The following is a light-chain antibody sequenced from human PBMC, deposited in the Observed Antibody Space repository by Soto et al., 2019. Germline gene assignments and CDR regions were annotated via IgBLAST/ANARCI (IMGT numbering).Light chain of an antibody. CDR3: QQRSDWPLT. J-gene: IGKJ4*01. Sequence: EIVLTQSPGTLSLSPGERATLSCRASQSVSSYLAWYQQKPGQAPRLLIYDASNRATGIPARFSGSGSGTDFTLTISSLEPDDFAVYYCQQRSDWPLTFGGGTKVDIK. CDR2: DAS. CDR1: QSVSSY. V-gene: IGKV3-11*01.